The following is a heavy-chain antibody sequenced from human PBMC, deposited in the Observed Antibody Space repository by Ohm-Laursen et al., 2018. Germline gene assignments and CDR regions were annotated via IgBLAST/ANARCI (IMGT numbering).Heavy chain of an antibody. CDR3: ARADSSGYFDY. J-gene: IGHJ4*02. CDR1: GFTFSDYS. V-gene: IGHV3-21*01. CDR2: ISSSSSYI. Sequence: GSLRLSCAASGFTFSDYSMNWVRQAPGKGLEWVSSISSSSSYIYYADSVKGRFTISRGNAKNSLYLQMNSLRAEDTAVYYCARADSSGYFDYWGQGTLVTVSS. D-gene: IGHD3-22*01.